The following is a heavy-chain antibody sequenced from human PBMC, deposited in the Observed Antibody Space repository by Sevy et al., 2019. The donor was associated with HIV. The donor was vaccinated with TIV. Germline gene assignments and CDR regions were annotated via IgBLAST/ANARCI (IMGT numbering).Heavy chain of an antibody. CDR2: IKQDGSEK. J-gene: IGHJ4*02. CDR3: ARATLYSSSWPTDY. D-gene: IGHD6-13*01. CDR1: GFTFSSYW. Sequence: GGSLRLSCAASGFTFSSYWMSWVRQAPGKGLEWVVNIKQDGSEKYYVDSVKGRFTISRDNAKNSLYLQMNSLRAEDTAVYYCARATLYSSSWPTDYWGQGTLVTVSS. V-gene: IGHV3-7*01.